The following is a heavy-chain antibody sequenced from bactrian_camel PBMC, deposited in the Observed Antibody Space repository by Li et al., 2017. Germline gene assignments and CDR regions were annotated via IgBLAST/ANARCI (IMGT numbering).Heavy chain of an antibody. CDR1: GFSYDPN. Sequence: HVQLVESGGASVQTGGSLTLSCVASGFSYDPNMAWFRQAPGKEREAIASINSETLTNYADSVKGRFTVSKDNAKNTLYLQMSSLKPEDTGMYYCAAGPRLYGGSWSFPGWYKYWGQGTQVTVS. J-gene: IGHJ4*01. D-gene: IGHD6*01. CDR3: AAGPRLYGGSWSFPGWYKY. V-gene: IGHV3S53*01. CDR2: INSETLT.